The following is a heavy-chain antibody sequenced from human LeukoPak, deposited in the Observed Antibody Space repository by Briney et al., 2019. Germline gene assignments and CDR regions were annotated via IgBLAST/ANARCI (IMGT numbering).Heavy chain of an antibody. CDR2: INHSGST. J-gene: IGHJ4*02. V-gene: IGHV4-34*01. CDR1: GGSFSGYY. CDR3: ARKGYCSGGSCYSYPVGSFDY. Sequence: SETLSLACAVYGGSFSGYYWSWIRQPPGKGLEWIGEINHSGSTNYNPSLKSRVTISVDTSKNQFSLKLSSVTAADTAVYYCARKGYCSGGSCYSYPVGSFDYWGQGTLVTVSS. D-gene: IGHD2-15*01.